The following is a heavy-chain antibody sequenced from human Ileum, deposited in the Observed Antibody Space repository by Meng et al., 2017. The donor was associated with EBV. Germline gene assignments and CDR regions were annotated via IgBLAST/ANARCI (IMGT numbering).Heavy chain of an antibody. D-gene: IGHD2-2*01. CDR1: GFTFGSFD. J-gene: IGHJ4*02. V-gene: IGHV3-23*01. CDR2: IRSGAVTT. Sequence: EVQLLDSGGGWVQPGGSLRRYGSAAGFTFGSFDMSWVRQASGMGLEWVSTIRSGAVTTTYADSVRGRFTISRDDSKNTLYLQMNSLRAEDTGLYYCARRQSGCSSSRCCARDYWGQGTLVTVSS. CDR3: ARRQSGCSSSRCCARDY.